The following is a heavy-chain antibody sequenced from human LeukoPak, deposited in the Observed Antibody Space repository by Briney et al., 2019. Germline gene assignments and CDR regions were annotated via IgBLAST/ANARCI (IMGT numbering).Heavy chain of an antibody. CDR2: INHSGGT. CDR3: ASGRSGNQLLYVY. V-gene: IGHV4-34*01. CDR1: GRSFSGSY. J-gene: IGHJ4*02. D-gene: IGHD2-2*02. Sequence: SETLSLTCAVYGRSFSGSYWTWIRQPPGKGLGWIGEINHSGGTDHNPSLKSRVTMSVDTSKNQISLQLTSVTAADTAVYYCASGRSGNQLLYVYWGQGTPVTVSS.